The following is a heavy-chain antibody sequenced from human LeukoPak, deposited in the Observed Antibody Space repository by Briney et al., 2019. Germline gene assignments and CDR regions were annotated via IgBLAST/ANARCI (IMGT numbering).Heavy chain of an antibody. Sequence: ASVKVSCEASGYTFIDYYIHWVRQAPGQGLEWMGCIDPHSGGTKYAQKLQGRVTMTRDTSISTAYMELTRLRSDDTAMFYCAREYYDSSGTKYAFDIWGQGTMVTVPS. V-gene: IGHV1-2*02. CDR2: IDPHSGGT. D-gene: IGHD3-22*01. J-gene: IGHJ3*02. CDR3: AREYYDSSGTKYAFDI. CDR1: GYTFIDYY.